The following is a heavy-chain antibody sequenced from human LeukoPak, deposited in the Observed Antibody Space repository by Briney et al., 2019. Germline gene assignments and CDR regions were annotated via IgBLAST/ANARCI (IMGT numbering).Heavy chain of an antibody. Sequence: ASVKISCKASGYTFTSYYMHWVRQAPGQGLEWMGIINPSGGSTSYAQKFQGRVTMTRDTSTSTVFMELSSLRSEDTAVYYCAREFYGDYVYYYWGQGTLVTVSS. D-gene: IGHD4-17*01. V-gene: IGHV1-46*01. CDR1: GYTFTSYY. CDR2: INPSGGST. CDR3: AREFYGDYVYYY. J-gene: IGHJ4*02.